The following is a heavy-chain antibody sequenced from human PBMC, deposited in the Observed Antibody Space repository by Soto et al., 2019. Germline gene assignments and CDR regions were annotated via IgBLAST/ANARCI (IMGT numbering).Heavy chain of an antibody. Sequence: NPSETLSLTCTVSGGSISSYYWSWIRQPPGKGLEWIGYIYYSGSTNYNPSLKSRVTISVDTSKNQFSLKLSSVTAADTAVYYCARYGLGSSSWYGGYYYGMDVWGQGITVTVSS. J-gene: IGHJ6*02. D-gene: IGHD6-13*01. CDR1: GGSISSYY. V-gene: IGHV4-59*01. CDR3: ARYGLGSSSWYGGYYYGMDV. CDR2: IYYSGST.